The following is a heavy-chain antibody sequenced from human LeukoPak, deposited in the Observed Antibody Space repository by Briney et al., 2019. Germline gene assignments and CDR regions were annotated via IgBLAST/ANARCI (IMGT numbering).Heavy chain of an antibody. Sequence: SETLSLTCTVSGGSVSSGSYYWSWIRQPPGKGLEWIGYIYYSGSTNYNPSLKSRGTISVDTSKNQFSLKLSSVTAADTAVYYCARDRVAAASLDYWGQGTLVTVSS. CDR1: GGSVSSGSYY. D-gene: IGHD6-13*01. V-gene: IGHV4-61*01. CDR3: ARDRVAAASLDY. J-gene: IGHJ4*02. CDR2: IYYSGST.